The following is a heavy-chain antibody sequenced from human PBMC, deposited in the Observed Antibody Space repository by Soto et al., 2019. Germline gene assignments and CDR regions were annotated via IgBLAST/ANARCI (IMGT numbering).Heavy chain of an antibody. CDR2: IKQDGSEK. D-gene: IGHD5-18*01. J-gene: IGHJ4*02. V-gene: IGHV3-7*01. CDR1: GFTFSAYW. Sequence: GGSLRLSCAASGFTFSAYWMSWVRQAPGKGLEWVANIKQDGSEKSHVDSVKGRFTISRDNAKNSLFLQMNSLRADDTAVYYCARDGGYSYGFSFDFWGQGIRVTVSS. CDR3: ARDGGYSYGFSFDF.